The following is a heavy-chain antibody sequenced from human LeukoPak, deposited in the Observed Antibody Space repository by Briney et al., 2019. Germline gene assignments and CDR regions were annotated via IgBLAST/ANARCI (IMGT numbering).Heavy chain of an antibody. Sequence: GGSLRLSCAASVFTFSSYSMHWVRQAPCKGLEWVAVISYDGSNKYYADSVKGRFTISRDNSKNTLYLQMNSLRAEDTAVYYCAREGVSGRGYYYYGMDVWGQGTTVTVSS. CDR1: VFTFSSYS. CDR3: AREGVSGRGYYYYGMDV. D-gene: IGHD3-10*01. J-gene: IGHJ6*02. V-gene: IGHV3-30-3*01. CDR2: ISYDGSNK.